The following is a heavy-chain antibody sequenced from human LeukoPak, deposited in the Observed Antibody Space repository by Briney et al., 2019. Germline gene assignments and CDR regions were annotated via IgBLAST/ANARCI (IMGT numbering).Heavy chain of an antibody. CDR1: GYSFTSYW. D-gene: IGHD3-10*01. Sequence: GESLKISCKGSGYSFTSYWISWVRQMPGKGLEWMGRIDPCDSYTNYSPSFQGHVTISADKSISTAYLQWSSLKASDTAMYYCARLIYGSGSYSPHFDYWGQGTLVTVSS. J-gene: IGHJ4*02. CDR2: IDPCDSYT. V-gene: IGHV5-10-1*01. CDR3: ARLIYGSGSYSPHFDY.